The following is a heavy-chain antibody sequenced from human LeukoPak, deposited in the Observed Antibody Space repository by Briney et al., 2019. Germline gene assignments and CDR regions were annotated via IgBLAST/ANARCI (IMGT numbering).Heavy chain of an antibody. CDR2: ISYDGSNK. CDR3: ANGKWFDP. CDR1: GFTFSSYG. J-gene: IGHJ5*02. D-gene: IGHD1-26*01. V-gene: IGHV3-30*18. Sequence: GGSLRLSCAASGFTFSSYGMHWVRQAPGKGLEWVAVISYDGSNKYHADAVKGRFTISRDNSKNTLYLQMNSLRAEDTAVYYCANGKWFDPWGQGTLVTVSS.